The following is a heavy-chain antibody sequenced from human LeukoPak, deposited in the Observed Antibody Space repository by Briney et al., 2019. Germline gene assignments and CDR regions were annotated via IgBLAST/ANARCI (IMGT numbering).Heavy chain of an antibody. Sequence: SETLSLTCAVSGVSISSDNWWTWVRQPPGKGLEWIGGFHYNGITNYNSSLKSRLTTSLDTSKNHFSLTLNPVTAADTAVYYCASATDYKIDYWGQGTLVTVSS. CDR3: ASATDYKIDY. CDR2: FHYNGIT. V-gene: IGHV4-4*02. D-gene: IGHD3-10*01. J-gene: IGHJ4*02. CDR1: GVSISSDNW.